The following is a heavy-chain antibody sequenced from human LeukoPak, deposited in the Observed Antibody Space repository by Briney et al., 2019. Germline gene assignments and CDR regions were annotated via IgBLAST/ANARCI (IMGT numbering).Heavy chain of an antibody. CDR2: INWNGGST. J-gene: IGHJ4*02. CDR3: APIGNSPLFDY. V-gene: IGHV3-20*04. D-gene: IGHD4-23*01. CDR1: GFTFDDYG. Sequence: GGSLRLSRAASGFTFDDYGMSWVRQAPGKGLEWVSGINWNGGSTGYADSVKGRFTISRDNAKNSLYLQMNSLRAEDTALYYCAPIGNSPLFDYWGQGTLVTVSS.